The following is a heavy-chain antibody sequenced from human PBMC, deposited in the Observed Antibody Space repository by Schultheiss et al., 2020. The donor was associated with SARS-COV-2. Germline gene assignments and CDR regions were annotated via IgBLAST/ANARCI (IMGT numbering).Heavy chain of an antibody. D-gene: IGHD3-10*01. Sequence: GGSLRLSCAASGFTFSSYAMSWVRQAPGKGLEWVSYISSSSSYTNYADSVKGRFTISRDNAKNSLHLQMNSLRAEDTAVYYCARGWSHYYGSGSYYNGGMDVWGQGTTVTVSS. V-gene: IGHV3-11*05. CDR3: ARGWSHYYGSGSYYNGGMDV. CDR1: GFTFSSYA. CDR2: ISSSSSYT. J-gene: IGHJ6*02.